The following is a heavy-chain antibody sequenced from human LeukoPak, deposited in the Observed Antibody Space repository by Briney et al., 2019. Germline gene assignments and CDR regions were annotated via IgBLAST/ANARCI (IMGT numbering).Heavy chain of an antibody. CDR1: GYTFTSYY. J-gene: IGHJ4*02. CDR3: ARGSSSSPKRFDY. Sequence: PSASVKVSCTASGYTFTSYYMNWVRQAPGQGPEWMGVINPSGGGTSYAQKFQGRVTMTRDTSTSTVYMELYSLRSEDTAVYYCARGSSSSPKRFDYWGQGTLVTVSS. D-gene: IGHD6-6*01. V-gene: IGHV1-46*01. CDR2: INPSGGGT.